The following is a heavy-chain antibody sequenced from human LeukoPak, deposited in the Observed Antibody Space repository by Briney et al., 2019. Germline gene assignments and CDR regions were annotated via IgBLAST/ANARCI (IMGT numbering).Heavy chain of an antibody. CDR2: IYSGGST. V-gene: IGHV3-53*01. J-gene: IGHJ4*02. CDR1: GFTVSSNH. D-gene: IGHD3-22*01. Sequence: GGSLRLSCAASGFTVSSNHMSRVRQAPGKGLEWVSVIYSGGSTYYADSVKGRFTISRDNSKNTLYLQMNSLRAEDTAVYYCARDIAYDSSGYYSPHFDYWGQGTLVTVSS. CDR3: ARDIAYDSSGYYSPHFDY.